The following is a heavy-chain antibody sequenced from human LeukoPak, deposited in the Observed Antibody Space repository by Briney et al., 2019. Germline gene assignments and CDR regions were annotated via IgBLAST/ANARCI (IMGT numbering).Heavy chain of an antibody. CDR2: ISSSSYI. D-gene: IGHD6-13*01. J-gene: IGHJ4*02. Sequence: PGGSLRLSCAASGFTFSSYSMNWVRQAPGKGLEWVSSISSSSYIYYADSVKGRFTISRDNSKNTLYLQMNSLRAEDTAVYYCAKDSYSKGDFWGQGVLVTVSS. V-gene: IGHV3-21*04. CDR1: GFTFSSYS. CDR3: AKDSYSKGDF.